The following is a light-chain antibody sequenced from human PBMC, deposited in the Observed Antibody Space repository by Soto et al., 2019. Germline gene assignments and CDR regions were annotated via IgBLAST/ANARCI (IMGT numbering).Light chain of an antibody. CDR3: QQYDNLLT. CDR1: QGIRNY. V-gene: IGKV1-33*01. Sequence: DIQMTQSPSSLSASLGDRVTITCQASQGIRNYLNWYQQKPGKAPKLLIYDASNLETGVPSRFSGSGSGTYFTFTISSLQPEDIATYYCQQYDNLLTFGGGTKVEIK. J-gene: IGKJ4*01. CDR2: DAS.